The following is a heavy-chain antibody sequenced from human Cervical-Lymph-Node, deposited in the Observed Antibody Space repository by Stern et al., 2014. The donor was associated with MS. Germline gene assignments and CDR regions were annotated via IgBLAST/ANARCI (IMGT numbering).Heavy chain of an antibody. CDR2: INPSGDSA. CDR1: GYTFTSHY. CDR3: ASGTGSKRPTGNY. J-gene: IGHJ4*02. Sequence: VQLLESEAEVKKPGASVKVSCKASGYTFTSHYMHWVRQAPGQGLEWVGIINPSGDSASYAQKFQGRVTMTRDTSTSTVYMELSSLRSEDTAVYYCASGTGSKRPTGNYWGQGTLVTVSS. V-gene: IGHV1-46*01. D-gene: IGHD3/OR15-3a*01.